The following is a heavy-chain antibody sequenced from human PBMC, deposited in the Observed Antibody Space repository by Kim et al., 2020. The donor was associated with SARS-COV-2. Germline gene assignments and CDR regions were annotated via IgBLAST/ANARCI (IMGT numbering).Heavy chain of an antibody. Sequence: KYYADSVKGRFTISRENSKNTLYLQVNSLRAEDTAVYYCARVLSYYYGMDVWGQGTTVTVSS. V-gene: IGHV3-33*01. CDR3: ARVLSYYYGMDV. J-gene: IGHJ6*02. CDR2: K.